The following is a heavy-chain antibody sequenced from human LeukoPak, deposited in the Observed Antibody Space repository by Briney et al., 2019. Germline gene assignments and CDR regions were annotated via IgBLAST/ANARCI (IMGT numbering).Heavy chain of an antibody. Sequence: PGGSLELSCAASGFTFSLHAMTWGRPAPGKGLEWVSRISGSGGSTYYADSGKGRFTISRDNSKNTLSLQMNSLRAEDTAVYYCAKGHYDTGTFGAFDIWGQGTMVTVSS. V-gene: IGHV3-23*01. J-gene: IGHJ3*02. CDR1: GFTFSLHA. CDR2: ISGSGGST. D-gene: IGHD3-22*01. CDR3: AKGHYDTGTFGAFDI.